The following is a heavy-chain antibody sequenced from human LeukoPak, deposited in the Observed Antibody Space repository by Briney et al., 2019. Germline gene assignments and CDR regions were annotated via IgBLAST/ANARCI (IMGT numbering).Heavy chain of an antibody. CDR1: GDSVSSNTAT. D-gene: IGHD6-19*01. J-gene: IGHJ3*02. CDR2: TYYRSKWSN. CDR3: VRDNKGIAVSAAFDI. Sequence: SQTLSLTCAISGDSVSSNTATWNWIWQSPSRGLEWLGRTYYRSKWSNDYAVSVKGRIMINPDTSKNQFSLQLTSVTPEDTAVYYCVRDNKGIAVSAAFDIWGQGTMVTVSS. V-gene: IGHV6-1*01.